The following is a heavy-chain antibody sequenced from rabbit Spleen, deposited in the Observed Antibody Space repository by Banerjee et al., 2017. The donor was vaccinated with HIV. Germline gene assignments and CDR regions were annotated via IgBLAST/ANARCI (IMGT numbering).Heavy chain of an antibody. CDR1: GFSFSNKAV. CDR2: INAVTGKA. J-gene: IGHJ4*01. Sequence: QEQLVESGGGLVKPEGSLKLSCTASGFSFSNKAVMCWVRQAPGKGLEWIACINAVTGKAVYASWAKGRFTISKTSSTTVTLQMTSLTVADTATYFCARDLVGVIGWNFYLWGPGTLVTVS. V-gene: IGHV1S45*01. CDR3: ARDLVGVIGWNFYL. D-gene: IGHD1-1*01.